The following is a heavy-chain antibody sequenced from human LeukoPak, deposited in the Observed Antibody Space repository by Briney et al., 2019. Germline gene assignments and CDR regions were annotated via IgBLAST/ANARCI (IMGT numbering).Heavy chain of an antibody. V-gene: IGHV1-46*01. Sequence: ASVKVSCKATGYTFTSNYIHWVRQAPGQGLEWMGMIYPRDGSTSYAQKFQGRVTVTRDTSTSTVHMELSGLRSEDTAVYYCARDQEGFDYWGQGTLVTVSS. CDR1: GYTFTSNY. CDR3: ARDQEGFDY. CDR2: IYPRDGST. J-gene: IGHJ4*02.